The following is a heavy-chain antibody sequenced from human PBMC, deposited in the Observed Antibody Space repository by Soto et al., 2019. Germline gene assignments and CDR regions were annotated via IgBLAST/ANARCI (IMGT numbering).Heavy chain of an antibody. CDR2: IKSKTDGGTT. V-gene: IGHV3-15*01. J-gene: IGHJ6*03. D-gene: IGHD1-1*01. Sequence: GGSLRLSCAASGFTFSSYSMNWVRQAPGKGLEWVGRIKSKTDGGTTDYAAPVKGRFTISRDDSKNTLYLQMNSLKTEDTAVYYCTTDPSGTPFFSGPYYYYYYMDVWGKGTTVTVSS. CDR3: TTDPSGTPFFSGPYYYYYYMDV. CDR1: GFTFSSYS.